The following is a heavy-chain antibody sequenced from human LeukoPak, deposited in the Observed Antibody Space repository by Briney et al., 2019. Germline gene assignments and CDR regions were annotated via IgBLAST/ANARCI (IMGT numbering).Heavy chain of an antibody. CDR1: GFTFSSYS. J-gene: IGHJ4*02. CDR2: ISSSSGYI. Sequence: GGSLRLSCAASGFTFSSYSMNWVRQAPGKGLEWVSSISSSSGYIYYADSVKGRFTISRDNAQNSLYLQMNSLRAEDTAVYYCARAQNWNYHFDYWGQGTLVTVSS. D-gene: IGHD1-7*01. CDR3: ARAQNWNYHFDY. V-gene: IGHV3-21*01.